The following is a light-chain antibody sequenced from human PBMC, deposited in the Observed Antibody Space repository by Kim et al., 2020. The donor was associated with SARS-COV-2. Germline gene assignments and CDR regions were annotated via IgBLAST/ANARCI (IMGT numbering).Light chain of an antibody. V-gene: IGKV3-20*01. Sequence: SPGERPTPAWRASQSVGSSYLAWYKQKPGQAPRLLIDGASSRATGITDRFSGSGSGTDFTLTISRLEPEDFAVYDCQQYGSSPPTFGQGTKVDIK. CDR2: GAS. CDR3: QQYGSSPPT. J-gene: IGKJ1*01. CDR1: QSVGSSY.